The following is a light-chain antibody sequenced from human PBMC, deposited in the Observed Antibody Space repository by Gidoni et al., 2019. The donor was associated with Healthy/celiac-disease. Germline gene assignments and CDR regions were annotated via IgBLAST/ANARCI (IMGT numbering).Light chain of an antibody. CDR3: QQRSNCPPMVT. V-gene: IGKV3-11*01. CDR1: QSVSSY. CDR2: DAS. Sequence: VLTQSPATLSLSPGARATLSGRASQSVSSYLAWYQQQPGQAPRLLIYDASYRATARPARFSGSGSGTTFSPTISSLQPADFAVYYCQQRSNCPPMVTFGQGTKVDIK. J-gene: IGKJ2*01.